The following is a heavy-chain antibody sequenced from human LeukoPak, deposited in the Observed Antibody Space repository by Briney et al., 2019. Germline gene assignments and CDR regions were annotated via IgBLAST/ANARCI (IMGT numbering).Heavy chain of an antibody. CDR1: GYTFTSYG. CDR2: ISAYNGNT. CDR3: AKEGYYYGSGSYYTQEYYYYGMDV. V-gene: IGHV1-18*01. J-gene: IGHJ6*02. Sequence: ASVKVSCKASGYTFTSYGISWVRQAPGQGLEWMGWISAYNGNTNYAQKLQGRVTMTTDTSTSTTYMELRSLRSDDTAVYYCAKEGYYYGSGSYYTQEYYYYGMDVWGQGTTVTVSS. D-gene: IGHD3-10*01.